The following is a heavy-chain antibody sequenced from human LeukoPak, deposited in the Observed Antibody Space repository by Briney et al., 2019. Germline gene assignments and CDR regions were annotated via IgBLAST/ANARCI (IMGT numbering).Heavy chain of an antibody. CDR1: GFTFSSYE. J-gene: IGHJ4*02. CDR2: IKSNADGGTT. V-gene: IGHV3-15*01. Sequence: GGSLRLSCAASGFTFSSYEMSWVRQAPGKGLEWVGRIKSNADGGTTDYAAPVKGRFIILRDDSENTLYLQMNSLKTEDTAVYYCSTDDGYFDYWGQGTLV. CDR3: STDDGYFDY.